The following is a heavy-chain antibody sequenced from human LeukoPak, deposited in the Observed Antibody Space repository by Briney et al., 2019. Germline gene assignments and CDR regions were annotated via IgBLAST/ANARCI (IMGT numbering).Heavy chain of an antibody. CDR3: ASYYXGXXXXAFDY. Sequence: ASVKVSCKASGYTFTSYDINWVRQATGQGLEWMGWMXXNXXNTGYAXKFQGRVTMTRNTSISTAYMELSSLRSEDTAVYYCASYYXGXXXXAFDYWGQGTLVTVSS. V-gene: IGHV1-8*01. CDR2: MXXNXXNT. J-gene: IGHJ4*02. CDR1: GYTFTSYD. D-gene: IGHD3-10*01.